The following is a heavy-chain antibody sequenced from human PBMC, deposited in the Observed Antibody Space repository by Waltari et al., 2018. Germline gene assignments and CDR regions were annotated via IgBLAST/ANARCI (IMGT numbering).Heavy chain of an antibody. CDR3: ARAKDSDILTGQFDY. D-gene: IGHD3-9*01. J-gene: IGHJ4*02. CDR1: GGPFSSYA. V-gene: IGHV1-69*05. CDR2: IIPIFGTA. Sequence: QVPLVQSGAEVQKPGSSVKVSCKASGGPFSSYAIGRVRQRPGQGLEWMGGIIPIFGTANDAQKFQCRGTITTDESTSTAYMELSSLRSEDTAVYYCARAKDSDILTGQFDYWGQGTLVTVAS.